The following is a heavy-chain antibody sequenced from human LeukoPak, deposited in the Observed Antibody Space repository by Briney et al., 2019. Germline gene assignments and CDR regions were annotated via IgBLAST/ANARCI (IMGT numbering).Heavy chain of an antibody. J-gene: IGHJ4*01. Sequence: GGSLRLSCAASGFTFDTFAMAWVRQAPGKGLQWVSTLTGRGDTTYYAESVKGRFTISRDNSKNTVYLQMNSLRADDTAVYYCARDYGYTPYYFDYWGQGTLVTVSS. CDR3: ARDYGYTPYYFDY. D-gene: IGHD5-18*01. V-gene: IGHV3-23*01. CDR2: LTGRGDTT. CDR1: GFTFDTFA.